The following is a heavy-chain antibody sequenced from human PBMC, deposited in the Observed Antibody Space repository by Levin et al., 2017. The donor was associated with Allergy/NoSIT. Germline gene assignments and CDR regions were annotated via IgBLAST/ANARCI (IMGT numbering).Heavy chain of an antibody. CDR1: GFTFSTCW. Sequence: GGSLRLSCAASGFTFSTCWMTWVRQAPGKGLEWVANIKEDGSQKYYADSVRGRFTISRDNANNSLYLQMNYLGVDDTAGYYCARDTTLAGEAWGQGTLVTVSS. CDR3: ARDTTLAGEA. CDR2: IKEDGSQK. V-gene: IGHV3-7*03. D-gene: IGHD6-19*01. J-gene: IGHJ5*02.